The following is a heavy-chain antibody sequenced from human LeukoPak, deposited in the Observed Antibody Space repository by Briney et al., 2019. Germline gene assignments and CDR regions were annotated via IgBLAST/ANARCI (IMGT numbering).Heavy chain of an antibody. CDR2: INPNSGGT. J-gene: IGHJ5*02. V-gene: IGHV1-2*02. D-gene: IGHD3-22*01. CDR3: ARDIPSPDSSGYYSVNWFDP. Sequence: ASVKVSCMASGYTFTGYYMHWVRQAPGQGLEWMGWINPNSGGTNYAQKFQGRVTMTRDTSISTAYMELSRLRSDDTAVYYCARDIPSPDSSGYYSVNWFDPWGQGTLVTVSS. CDR1: GYTFTGYY.